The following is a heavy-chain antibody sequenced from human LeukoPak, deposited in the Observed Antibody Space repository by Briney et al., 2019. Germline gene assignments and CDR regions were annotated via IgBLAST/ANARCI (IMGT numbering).Heavy chain of an antibody. CDR3: ARSRTPRITMVRGVISLKT. V-gene: IGHV1-18*04. D-gene: IGHD3-10*01. CDR2: ISAYNGNT. CDR1: GYTFTSNG. J-gene: IGHJ5*02. Sequence: ASVKVSCKASGYTFTSNGISWVRQAPGQGLEWMGWISAYNGNTNYAQRLQRRVTMTTDTSTSTAYMELRSLRSDDTPVYYCARSRTPRITMVRGVISLKTWGQGTLVTVSS.